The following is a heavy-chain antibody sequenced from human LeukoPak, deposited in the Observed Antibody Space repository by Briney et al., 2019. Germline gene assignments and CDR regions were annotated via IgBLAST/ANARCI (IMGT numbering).Heavy chain of an antibody. CDR2: IYPSGDS. CDR3: ARGYDRNGYQSRGFDY. Sequence: SETLSLTCTVTGGSISSGSFYWSWIRQTAGKGREWMGRIYPSGDSQYSPSFRRRATISLDTRNQFSLKLSSVTATDTAVYFCARGYDRNGYQSRGFDYWGQGALVNVTS. CDR1: GGSISSGSFY. V-gene: IGHV4-61*02. D-gene: IGHD3-22*01. J-gene: IGHJ4*02.